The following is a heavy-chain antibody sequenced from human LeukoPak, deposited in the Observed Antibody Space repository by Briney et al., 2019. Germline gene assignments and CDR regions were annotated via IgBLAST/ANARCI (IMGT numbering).Heavy chain of an antibody. D-gene: IGHD6-19*01. V-gene: IGHV3-66*01. CDR3: ASGLDSSGCL. CDR1: GFTFSSYS. J-gene: IGHJ4*02. CDR2: IYSGGST. Sequence: GGSLRLSCAASGFTFSSYSMNWVRQAPGKGLEWVSVIYSGGSTYYADSVKGRFTISRDNSKNTLYLQMNSLRAEDTAVYYCASGLDSSGCLWGQGTLVTVSS.